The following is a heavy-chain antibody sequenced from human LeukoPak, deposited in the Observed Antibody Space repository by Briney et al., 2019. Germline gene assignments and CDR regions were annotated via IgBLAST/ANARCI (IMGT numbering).Heavy chain of an antibody. J-gene: IGHJ4*02. CDR1: GYSISSGYY. Sequence: SETLSLTCTVSGYSISSGYYWGWIRQPPGKGLEWIGSIYHSGSTYYNPSLKSRVTISVDTSKNQFSLKLSSVTAADTAVYHCARRGKITIFGVAERYYFDYWGQGTLVTVSS. CDR2: IYHSGST. V-gene: IGHV4-38-2*02. CDR3: ARRGKITIFGVAERYYFDY. D-gene: IGHD3-3*01.